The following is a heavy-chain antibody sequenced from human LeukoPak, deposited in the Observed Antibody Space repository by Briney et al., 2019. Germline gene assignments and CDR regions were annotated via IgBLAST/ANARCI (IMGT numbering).Heavy chain of an antibody. J-gene: IGHJ4*02. CDR3: ARGSYSSSHYFDY. CDR2: IYSGGST. Sequence: PGGSLRLSCAASGFTFSSYWMHWVRQAPGKGLEWVSVIYSGGSTYYADSVKGRFTISRDNSKNTLYLQMNSLRAEDTAVYYCARGSYSSSHYFDYWGQGTLVTVSS. CDR1: GFTFSSYW. V-gene: IGHV3-66*01. D-gene: IGHD6-13*01.